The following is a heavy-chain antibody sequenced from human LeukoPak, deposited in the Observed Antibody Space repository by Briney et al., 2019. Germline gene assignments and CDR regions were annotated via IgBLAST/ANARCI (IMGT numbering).Heavy chain of an antibody. J-gene: IGHJ4*02. Sequence: ASVKVSCKASGYTFTSYDINWVRQATGQGLEWMGWMNPNSGNTGYAQKFQGRVTMTRNTSISTAYMELSSLRSEDTAVYYCARGASMAAAGTNDYWGQGTLVIVSS. CDR1: GYTFTSYD. CDR2: MNPNSGNT. V-gene: IGHV1-8*01. D-gene: IGHD6-13*01. CDR3: ARGASMAAAGTNDY.